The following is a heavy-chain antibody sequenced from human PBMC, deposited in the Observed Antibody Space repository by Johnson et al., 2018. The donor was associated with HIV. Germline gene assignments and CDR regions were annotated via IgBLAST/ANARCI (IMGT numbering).Heavy chain of an antibody. Sequence: QVQLVESGGGLVKPGGSLRLSCAASGFTFSDYYMSWIRQAPGKGLEWVSYISSSGSTIYYADSVKGRFNISRDNSKNTLYLQMNSLRAEDTAVYYCASRPGGDFCSGGSCRPNPYDGFDIWGQGTMVTVSS. CDR2: ISSSGSTI. D-gene: IGHD2-15*01. CDR3: ASRPGGDFCSGGSCRPNPYDGFDI. V-gene: IGHV3-11*04. CDR1: GFTFSDYY. J-gene: IGHJ3*02.